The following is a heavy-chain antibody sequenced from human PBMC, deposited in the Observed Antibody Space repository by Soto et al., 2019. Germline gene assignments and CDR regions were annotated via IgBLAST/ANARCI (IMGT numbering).Heavy chain of an antibody. D-gene: IGHD2-8*02. CDR3: ARDAGASRYYGMDV. Sequence: NPSETLSLTCTVSGDSISSENWWSWVRQAPGKGLEWIGEIYQSGATHYTPSLKSRVTISLDKSKNQFSLKLHSVTAADTAVYYCARDAGASRYYGMDVWGQGTTVTVSS. CDR1: GDSISSENW. V-gene: IGHV4-4*02. J-gene: IGHJ6*02. CDR2: IYQSGAT.